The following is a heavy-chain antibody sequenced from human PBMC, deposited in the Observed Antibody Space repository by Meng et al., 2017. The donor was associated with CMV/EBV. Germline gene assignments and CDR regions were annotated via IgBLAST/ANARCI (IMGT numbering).Heavy chain of an antibody. J-gene: IGHJ3*02. Sequence: SVKVSCKASGFTFTSSAVQWVRQARGQRLEWIGWIVVGSGNTNYEQKFQERVTITRDMSTSTDYMELSSLRSEDTAVYYCAAEQYCSGGSCYGSSVGEGAFDIWGQGTMVTVSS. CDR1: GFTFTSSA. V-gene: IGHV1-58*01. CDR2: IVVGSGNT. CDR3: AAEQYCSGGSCYGSSVGEGAFDI. D-gene: IGHD2-15*01.